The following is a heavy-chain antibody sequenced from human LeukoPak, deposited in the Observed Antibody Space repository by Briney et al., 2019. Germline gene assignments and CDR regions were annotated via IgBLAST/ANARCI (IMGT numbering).Heavy chain of an antibody. J-gene: IGHJ4*02. CDR1: GYTFPSYF. V-gene: IGHV1-46*01. CDR2: INPTGGST. CDR3: ARYITVGATYQHFDY. Sequence: GASVKVSCKASGYTFPSYFMHWVRQAPGQGLEWMGIINPTGGSTTYAQKFQGRVTMTRDTSTSTVYMELSSLRSDDTAVYYCARYITVGATYQHFDYWGQGTLVTVSS. D-gene: IGHD1-26*01.